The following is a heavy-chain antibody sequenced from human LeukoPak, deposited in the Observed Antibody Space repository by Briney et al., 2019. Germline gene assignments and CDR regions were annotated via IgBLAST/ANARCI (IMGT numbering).Heavy chain of an antibody. Sequence: SVKVSCKASGGTFSSYAISWVRQAPGQGLEWMGRIIPILGIANYAQKFQGRVTITADKSTSTAYMELSSLRSEDTAVYYCARAGMYYYDSSATGDWFDPWGQGTLVTVSS. V-gene: IGHV1-69*04. CDR3: ARAGMYYYDSSATGDWFDP. D-gene: IGHD3-22*01. CDR1: GGTFSSYA. J-gene: IGHJ5*02. CDR2: IIPILGIA.